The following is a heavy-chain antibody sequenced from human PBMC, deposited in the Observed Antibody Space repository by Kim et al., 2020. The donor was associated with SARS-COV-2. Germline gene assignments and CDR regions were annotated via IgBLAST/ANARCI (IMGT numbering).Heavy chain of an antibody. D-gene: IGHD6-19*01. J-gene: IGHJ6*02. CDR2: IYYSGST. CDR3: ARARYSSGWDYYYYGMDV. CDR1: GGSISSYY. V-gene: IGHV4-59*01. Sequence: SETLSLTCTVSGGSISSYYWCWIRQPPRQGLEWIGYIYYSGSTNYNHSLKSRVTISVYTSKNQFSLTLSSVTAADTAVYYCARARYSSGWDYYYYGMDVWGQGTTVTVSS.